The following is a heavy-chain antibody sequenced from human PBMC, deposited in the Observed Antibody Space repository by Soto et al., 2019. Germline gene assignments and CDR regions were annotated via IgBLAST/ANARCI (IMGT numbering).Heavy chain of an antibody. CDR1: GGTFSSYA. J-gene: IGHJ5*02. D-gene: IGHD2-8*01. Sequence: SVKVSCKASGGTFSSYAISWVRQAPGQGLEWMGGIIPIFGTANYAQKFQGRVTITADESTSTAYMELSSLRSEDTAVYYCANGVSFTLYWLDPWGHGTLLPAYS. V-gene: IGHV1-69*13. CDR3: ANGVSFTLYWLDP. CDR2: IIPIFGTA.